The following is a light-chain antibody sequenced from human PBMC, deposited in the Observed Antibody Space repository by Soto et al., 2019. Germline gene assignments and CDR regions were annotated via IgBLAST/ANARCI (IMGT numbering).Light chain of an antibody. Sequence: DIVMTQSPDSLAVSLGERATINCKSSQSVLSSSNNKNYLAWYQQKPGQPPKLLIYWASTRESGVPDRFSGSGSGTDFTLTISSLQAEDVAVYYCQEYYSAPRGTFGGGTKVEIK. CDR1: QSVLSSSNNKNY. CDR2: WAS. J-gene: IGKJ4*01. CDR3: QEYYSAPRGT. V-gene: IGKV4-1*01.